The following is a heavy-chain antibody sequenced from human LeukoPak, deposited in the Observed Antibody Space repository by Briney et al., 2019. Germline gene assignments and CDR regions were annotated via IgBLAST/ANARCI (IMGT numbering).Heavy chain of an antibody. CDR3: ARHVAYYDILTGYYNDNWFDP. CDR1: GGSISSGSYY. D-gene: IGHD3-9*01. V-gene: IGHV4-61*02. J-gene: IGHJ5*02. Sequence: KASETLSLTCTVSGGSISSGSYYWSWIRQPAWKGLEWIGRIYTSGSTNYNPSLKSRVTISVDTSKNQFSLKLSSVTAADTAVYYCARHVAYYDILTGYYNDNWFDPWGQGTLVTVSS. CDR2: IYTSGST.